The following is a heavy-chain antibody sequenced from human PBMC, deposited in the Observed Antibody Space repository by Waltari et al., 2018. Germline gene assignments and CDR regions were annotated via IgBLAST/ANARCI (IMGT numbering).Heavy chain of an antibody. D-gene: IGHD6-19*01. J-gene: IGHJ4*02. CDR2: IIGRGGST. CDR1: GFTFSSYA. CDR3: AKASHSSGWATLDY. V-gene: IGHV3-23*01. Sequence: EVQLLESGGGLVQPGGSLRLSCAASGFTFSSYAMSWVRQAPGKGLEWVSVIIGRGGSTYYADSVKGRFTISRDNSKNTLYLQMNSLRAEDTAVYYCAKASHSSGWATLDYWGQGTLVTVSS.